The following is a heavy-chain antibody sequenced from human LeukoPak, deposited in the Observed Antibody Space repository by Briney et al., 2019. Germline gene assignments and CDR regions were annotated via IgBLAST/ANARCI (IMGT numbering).Heavy chain of an antibody. CDR2: ISYDGSNK. CDR1: GFTFSSYG. V-gene: IGHV3-30*18. D-gene: IGHD3-10*01. J-gene: IGHJ4*02. CDR3: AKEYDSRSYYGR. Sequence: GGSLRLSCAASGFTFSSYGMHWVRQAPGKGLEWVAVISYDGSNKYYADSVKGRFTISRDNSKNTLYLQMDSLRAEDTAVYYCAKEYDSRSYYGRWGQGTLVTVSS.